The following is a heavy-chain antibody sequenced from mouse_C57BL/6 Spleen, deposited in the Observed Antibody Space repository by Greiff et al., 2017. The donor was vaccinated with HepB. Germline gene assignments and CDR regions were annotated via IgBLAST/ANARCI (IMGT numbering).Heavy chain of an antibody. Sequence: QVQLKESGAELARPGASVKLSCKASGYTFTSYGISWVKQRTGQGLEWIGEIYPRSGNTYYNEKFKGKATLTADISSSTAYMELRSLTSEDSAVYFCAREDDGCYRGFAYWGQGTLVTVSA. D-gene: IGHD2-3*01. J-gene: IGHJ3*01. CDR3: AREDDGCYRGFAY. V-gene: IGHV1-81*01. CDR1: GYTFTSYG. CDR2: IYPRSGNT.